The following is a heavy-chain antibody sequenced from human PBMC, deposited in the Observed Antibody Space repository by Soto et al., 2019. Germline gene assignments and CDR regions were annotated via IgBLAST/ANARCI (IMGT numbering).Heavy chain of an antibody. D-gene: IGHD2-15*01. J-gene: IGHJ4*02. V-gene: IGHV4-61*01. CDR1: GGSVSSGSYY. CDR2: IYYSGST. CDR3: ARVFNRGTVVTED. Sequence: QVQLQESGPGLVKPSETLSLTCTVSGGSVSSGSYYWSWIRQPPGKGLEWIGYIYYSGSTNYNPSLKSRVTISVDTSKNQFSLKLSSVTAADTAVYYCARVFNRGTVVTEDWGQGTLVTVSS.